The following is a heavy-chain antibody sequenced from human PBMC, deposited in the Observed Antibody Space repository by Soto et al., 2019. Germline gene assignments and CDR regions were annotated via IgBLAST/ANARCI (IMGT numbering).Heavy chain of an antibody. J-gene: IGHJ3*02. D-gene: IGHD2-21*02. Sequence: ASVKVSCKASGYTFTSYDINWVRQATGQGLEWMGGIIPIFGTANYAQKFQGRVTITADESTSTAYMELSSLRSEDTAVYYCARVVVTAILAFDIWG. CDR3: ARVVVTAILAFDI. CDR1: GYTFTSYD. V-gene: IGHV1-69*13. CDR2: IIPIFGTA.